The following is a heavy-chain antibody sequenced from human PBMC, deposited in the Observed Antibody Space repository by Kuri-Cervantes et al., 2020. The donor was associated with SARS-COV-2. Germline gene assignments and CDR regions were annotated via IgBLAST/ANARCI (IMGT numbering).Heavy chain of an antibody. Sequence: ASVKVSCKASGYTFTGYYMHWVRQAPGQGLEWMGWINPNSGGTNYAQKFQGRVTMTRDTSISTAYMELRSLRSDDTAVYYCARVVGATKTPFDYWGQGTLVTVSS. V-gene: IGHV1-2*02. J-gene: IGHJ4*02. CDR1: GYTFTGYY. CDR2: INPNSGGT. D-gene: IGHD1-26*01. CDR3: ARVVGATKTPFDY.